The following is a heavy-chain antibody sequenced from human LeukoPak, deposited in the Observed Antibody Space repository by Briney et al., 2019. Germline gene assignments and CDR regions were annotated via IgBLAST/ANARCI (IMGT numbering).Heavy chain of an antibody. CDR3: ATSKIVGATPDGRLNY. Sequence: ASVKVSCKVSGYTLTELSMHWVRQAPGKGLEWRGGFDPEDGETIYAQKFQGRVTMTEDTSTDTAYMELSSLRSEDTAVYYCATSKIVGATPDGRLNYWGQGTLVTVSS. CDR1: GYTLTELS. J-gene: IGHJ4*02. D-gene: IGHD1-26*01. V-gene: IGHV1-24*01. CDR2: FDPEDGET.